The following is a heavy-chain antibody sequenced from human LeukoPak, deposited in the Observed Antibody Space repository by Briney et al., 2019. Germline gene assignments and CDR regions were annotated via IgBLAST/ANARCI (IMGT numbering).Heavy chain of an antibody. CDR2: ISGSGGST. D-gene: IGHD4-17*01. CDR3: ADSHWDDYGDYGDQYYYYGMDV. V-gene: IGHV3-23*01. CDR1: GFTFSSYA. Sequence: GGSLRLSCAASGFTFSSYAMSWVRQAPGKGLEWVSAISGSGGSTYHADSVKGRFTISRDNSKNTLYLQMNSLRAEDTAVYYCADSHWDDYGDYGDQYYYYGMDVWGQGTTVTVSS. J-gene: IGHJ6*02.